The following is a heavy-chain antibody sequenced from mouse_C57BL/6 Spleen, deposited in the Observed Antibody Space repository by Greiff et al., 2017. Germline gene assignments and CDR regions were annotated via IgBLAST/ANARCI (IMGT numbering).Heavy chain of an antibody. CDR3: TTYYGSSYAG. CDR1: GYTFTDYE. CDR2: IDPETGGT. D-gene: IGHD1-1*01. Sequence: VKLVESGAEPVRPGASVTLSCKASGYTFTDYEMHWVKQTPVHGLEWIGAIDPETGGTAYNQKFKGKAILTADQSSSTAYMELRSLTSEDSAVYYCTTYYGSSYAGWGQGTTLTVSS. V-gene: IGHV1-15*01. J-gene: IGHJ2*01.